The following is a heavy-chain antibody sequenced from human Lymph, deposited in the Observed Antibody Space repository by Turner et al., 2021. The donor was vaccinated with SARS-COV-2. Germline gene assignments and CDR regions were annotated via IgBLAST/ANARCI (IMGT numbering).Heavy chain of an antibody. J-gene: IGHJ4*02. D-gene: IGHD1-26*01. CDR2: INWSGGSI. CDR1: GFTFDDYA. V-gene: IGHV3-9*01. Sequence: EVQPVEYGGGLVQPGRSLGLSCAASGFTFDDYAMHWVRQAPGKGLGWVSGINWSGGSIAYADSVKGRFTISRDNPKNSLYLQMNSLRAEDTAFYYCAKDLAGTYYSSFDYWGQGTLVTVSS. CDR3: AKDLAGTYYSSFDY.